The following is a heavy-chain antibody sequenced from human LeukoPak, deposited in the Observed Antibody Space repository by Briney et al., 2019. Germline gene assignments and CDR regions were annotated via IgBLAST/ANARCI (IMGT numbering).Heavy chain of an antibody. D-gene: IGHD3-10*01. J-gene: IGHJ5*02. Sequence: ASVKVSCKASGGTFSSYAISWVRQAPGQGLECMGWINPNSGGTNYAQEFQGRVTMTRDTSISTAYMELSRLRSDDTAVYYCARGGSGSYFSWLDPWGQGTLVTVSS. CDR1: GGTFSSYA. CDR2: INPNSGGT. CDR3: ARGGSGSYFSWLDP. V-gene: IGHV1-2*02.